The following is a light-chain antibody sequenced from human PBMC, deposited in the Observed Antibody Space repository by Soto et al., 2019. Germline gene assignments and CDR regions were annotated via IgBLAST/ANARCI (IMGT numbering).Light chain of an antibody. CDR1: QSISNW. Sequence: DIQMTQSPSTLSASVGDRLTITCRASQSISNWLAWYQQRPGKAPKLLIFDASSLESGVPSRFSGSGSGTEFTLTISSLQPDDFATYYCQQYNTYSTFGQGTKVDIK. CDR2: DAS. J-gene: IGKJ1*01. V-gene: IGKV1-5*01. CDR3: QQYNTYST.